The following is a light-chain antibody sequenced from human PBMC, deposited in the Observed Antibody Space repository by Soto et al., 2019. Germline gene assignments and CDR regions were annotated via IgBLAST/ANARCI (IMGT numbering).Light chain of an antibody. Sequence: VLLQSPATLSVFEGEMAMVSFMLCQSVSSNLAWYQQKPGQAPRLLIYGASTRAAGIPARFSGSGSGTDFTLTITSLQSEDFGVYYCHQHNNWWTFGQGTKVDIK. J-gene: IGKJ1*01. CDR1: QSVSSN. CDR2: GAS. CDR3: HQHNNWWT. V-gene: IGKV3-15*01.